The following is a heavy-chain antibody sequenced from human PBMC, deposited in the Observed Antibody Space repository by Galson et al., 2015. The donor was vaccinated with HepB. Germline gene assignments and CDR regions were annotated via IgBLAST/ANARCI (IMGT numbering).Heavy chain of an antibody. Sequence: QVQLQESGLGLVKPSETLSLTCTVSGGSISSYYWSWIRQPPGKGLEWIGYIYYSGSTNYNPSLKSRVTISVDTSKNQFSLKLSTVTAADTAVYYCARHGLEWGEPNAFDIWGQGTMVAVSS. D-gene: IGHD3-16*01. CDR3: ARHGLEWGEPNAFDI. CDR1: GGSISSYY. V-gene: IGHV4-59*08. J-gene: IGHJ3*02. CDR2: IYYSGST.